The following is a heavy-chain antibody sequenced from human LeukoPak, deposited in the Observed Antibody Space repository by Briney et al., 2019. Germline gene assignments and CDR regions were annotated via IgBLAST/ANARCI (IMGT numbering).Heavy chain of an antibody. CDR1: GFTFSSYA. Sequence: GGSLRLSCAASGFTFSSYAMSWVRQAPGKGLEWVSAISGSSGSTYYADSVKGRFTISRDNSKNTLYLQMNSLRAEDTAVYYCARSYDSSGYTPEFAFDIWGQGTMVTVSS. CDR2: ISGSSGST. J-gene: IGHJ3*02. CDR3: ARSYDSSGYTPEFAFDI. D-gene: IGHD3-22*01. V-gene: IGHV3-23*01.